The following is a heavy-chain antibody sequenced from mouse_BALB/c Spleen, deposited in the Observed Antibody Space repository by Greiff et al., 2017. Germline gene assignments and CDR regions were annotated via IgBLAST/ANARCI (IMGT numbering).Heavy chain of an antibody. D-gene: IGHD1-1*01. CDR1: GFNIKDTY. CDR2: IDPANGNT. CDR3: ARSIYYYGSSYFDY. Sequence: EVQLQQSGAELVKPGASVKLSCTASGFNIKDTYMHWVKQRPEQGLEWIGRIDPANGNTKYDPKFQGKATITADTSSNTAYLQLSSLTSEDTAVYYCARSIYYYGSSYFDYWGQGTTLTVSS. V-gene: IGHV14-3*02. J-gene: IGHJ2*01.